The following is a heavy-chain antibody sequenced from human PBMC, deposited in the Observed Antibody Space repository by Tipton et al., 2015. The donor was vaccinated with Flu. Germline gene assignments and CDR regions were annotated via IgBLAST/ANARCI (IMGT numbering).Heavy chain of an antibody. CDR1: GGSISSYY. V-gene: IGHV4-4*07. CDR3: ARERNYYGSGSGFDI. CDR2: IYTSGST. D-gene: IGHD3-10*01. Sequence: TLSLTCTVSGGSISSYYWSWIRQPAGKGLEWIGRIYTSGSTNYNPSLKSRVTMSVDTSKNQFSLKLSSVTAADTAVYYCARERNYYGSGSGFDIWGQGTMVTVSS. J-gene: IGHJ3*02.